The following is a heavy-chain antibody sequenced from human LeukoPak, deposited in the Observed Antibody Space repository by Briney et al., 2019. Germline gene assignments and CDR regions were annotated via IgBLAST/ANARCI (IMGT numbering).Heavy chain of an antibody. J-gene: IGHJ6*03. Sequence: SVKVSCKASGGTFSSYAISWVRQAPGQGLEWMGRIIPILGIANYAQKFQGRVTITADESTSTAYMELSSLRSEDTAVYYCARNMVRGVSVGYMDVWGKGTTVTVSS. CDR2: IIPILGIA. CDR3: ARNMVRGVSVGYMDV. D-gene: IGHD3-10*01. CDR1: GGTFSSYA. V-gene: IGHV1-69*04.